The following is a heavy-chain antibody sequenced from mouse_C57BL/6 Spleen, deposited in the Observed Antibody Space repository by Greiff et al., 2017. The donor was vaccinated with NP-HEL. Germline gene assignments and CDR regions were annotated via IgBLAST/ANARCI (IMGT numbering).Heavy chain of an antibody. Sequence: QVQLQQPGAELVMPGASVKLSCKASGYTFTSYWMHWVKQRPGQGLEWIGEIDPSDSYTNYNQKFKGKSTLTVDKSSSTAYMQLSSLTSEDSAVYYCARMGTGTKDDYWGQGTTLTVSS. CDR2: IDPSDSYT. CDR1: GYTFTSYW. J-gene: IGHJ2*01. CDR3: ARMGTGTKDDY. V-gene: IGHV1-69*01. D-gene: IGHD4-1*01.